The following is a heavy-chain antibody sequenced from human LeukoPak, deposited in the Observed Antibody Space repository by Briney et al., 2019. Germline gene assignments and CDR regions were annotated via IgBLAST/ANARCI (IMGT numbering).Heavy chain of an antibody. Sequence: GASVKVSCKASGYTFTSYGISWVRQAPGQGLEWMGWISAYNGNTNYAQKLQGRVTMTTDTSTSTAYMELRSLRSDDTAVYYCARDCSSTSCYTGTFDYWGQGTLVTVPS. V-gene: IGHV1-18*01. J-gene: IGHJ4*02. CDR1: GYTFTSYG. D-gene: IGHD2-2*02. CDR3: ARDCSSTSCYTGTFDY. CDR2: ISAYNGNT.